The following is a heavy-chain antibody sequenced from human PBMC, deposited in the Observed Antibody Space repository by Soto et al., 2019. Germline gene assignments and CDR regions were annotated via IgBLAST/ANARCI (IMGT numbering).Heavy chain of an antibody. V-gene: IGHV4-31*03. J-gene: IGHJ4*02. Sequence: QVQLQESGPGLVKPSQTLSLTCTVSGGSISSGGYFWSWVRQHPGKGLEWIGNIYYSGRTYYNPSLKSRVTISVDTSKNQFSLKLSSVTAAETAVYYCARFAKEENPKVGSWYYFDYWGPGTRVSVSS. CDR3: ARFAKEENPKVGSWYYFDY. CDR1: GGSISSGGYF. D-gene: IGHD6-13*01. CDR2: IYYSGRT.